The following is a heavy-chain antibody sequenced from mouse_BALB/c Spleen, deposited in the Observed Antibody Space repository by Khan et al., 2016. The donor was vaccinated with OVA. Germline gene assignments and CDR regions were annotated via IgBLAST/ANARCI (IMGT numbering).Heavy chain of an antibody. D-gene: IGHD1-1*01. Sequence: EVKLMESGGGLVQPGGSRKLSCVASGFTFSSFGMHWVRQAPEKGLEWVAYISGDSSTIYYTDTVKGRFTISRDNPKNTLFLQMTSLRSEDMAMYYCARSYFYGYYFDQWGQGTTLTVSS. J-gene: IGHJ2*01. V-gene: IGHV5-17*02. CDR3: ARSYFYGYYFDQ. CDR1: GFTFSSFG. CDR2: ISGDSSTI.